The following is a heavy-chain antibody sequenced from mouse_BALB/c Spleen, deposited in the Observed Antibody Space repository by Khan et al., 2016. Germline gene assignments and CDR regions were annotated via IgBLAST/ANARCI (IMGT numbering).Heavy chain of an antibody. D-gene: IGHD1-2*01. CDR3: ALLRLAY. Sequence: EVQLQESGPGLVKPSQSLSLTCTVTGYSITSDYAWNWIRQFPGNKLEWMGYIGYSGSTSYNTSLKSRISSTRDSSKNQFFLQLNSVTTEDTATYYCALLRLAYWGQGTLVTVSA. V-gene: IGHV3-2*02. CDR1: GYSITSDYA. CDR2: IGYSGST. J-gene: IGHJ3*01.